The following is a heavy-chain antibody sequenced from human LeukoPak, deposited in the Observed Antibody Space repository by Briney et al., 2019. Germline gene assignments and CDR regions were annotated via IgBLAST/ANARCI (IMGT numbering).Heavy chain of an antibody. J-gene: IGHJ5*02. CDR3: ARDSNEWNWFDP. Sequence: ASVKVSCKASGYTFTSYYMHWVRQAPGQGLEWMGIINPIGGSTSYAQKFQGRVTMTRDTSTSTVYMELSSLRSEDTAVYYCARDSNEWNWFDPWGQGTLVTVSS. D-gene: IGHD2-8*01. V-gene: IGHV1-46*01. CDR2: INPIGGST. CDR1: GYTFTSYY.